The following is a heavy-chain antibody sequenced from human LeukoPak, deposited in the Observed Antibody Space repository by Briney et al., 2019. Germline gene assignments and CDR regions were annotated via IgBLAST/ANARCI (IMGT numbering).Heavy chain of an antibody. Sequence: ASVKVSCKASGYTXXXYYMHXXXXXPXXXLEWMGIINPSGGSTXYAQKFQGRVTMTRDTSTSTVYMELSSLRSEDTAVYYCARDPYSRGNANYFDYWGQGTLVTVSS. CDR3: ARDPYSRGNANYFDY. V-gene: IGHV1-46*01. CDR2: INPSGGST. J-gene: IGHJ4*02. CDR1: GYTXXXYY. D-gene: IGHD3-22*01.